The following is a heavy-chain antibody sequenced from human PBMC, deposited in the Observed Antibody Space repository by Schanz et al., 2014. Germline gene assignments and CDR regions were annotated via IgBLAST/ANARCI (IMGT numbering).Heavy chain of an antibody. CDR2: VSSTGSA. Sequence: QVQLEESGPGMVKPSETLSLNCTVSGGSFISYYWSWIRQPPGKGLEWIGYVSSTGSAESTPSRKSRVTLSVDTSKNQFSLKVRSVTAADTAVYYCARLGTGMAVAGSVIDSYYYYMDVWGEGTTVTVSS. D-gene: IGHD6-19*01. CDR3: ARLGTGMAVAGSVIDSYYYYMDV. CDR1: GGSFISYY. V-gene: IGHV4-59*01. J-gene: IGHJ6*03.